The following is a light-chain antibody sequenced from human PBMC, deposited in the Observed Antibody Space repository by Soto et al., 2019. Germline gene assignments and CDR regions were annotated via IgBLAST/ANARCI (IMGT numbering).Light chain of an antibody. J-gene: IGKJ1*01. CDR2: SAS. V-gene: IGKV1-39*01. CDR1: QSISSY. Sequence: DIQMTQSPSSLSASVGDRVTITCRASQSISSYLNWYQQEPGKAPKLLIYSASTLQSGVPLRFSGHGFGTDFTLTISSLQPEDFATYYCLQDYNYPRTFGQGTKVDIK. CDR3: LQDYNYPRT.